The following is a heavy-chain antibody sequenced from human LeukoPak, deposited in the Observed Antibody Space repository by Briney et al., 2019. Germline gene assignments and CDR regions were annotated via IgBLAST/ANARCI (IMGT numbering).Heavy chain of an antibody. CDR1: GFTFSSYG. CDR2: ISSSSSYI. CDR3: ARLAAGKGLDY. V-gene: IGHV3-21*01. J-gene: IGHJ4*02. D-gene: IGHD6-13*01. Sequence: GGSLRLSCAASGFTFSSYGMNWVRQAPGKGLEWVSSISSSSSYIYYADSVKGRFTISRDNAKNSLYLQMNSLRAEDTAVYYCARLAAGKGLDYWGQGTLVTVSS.